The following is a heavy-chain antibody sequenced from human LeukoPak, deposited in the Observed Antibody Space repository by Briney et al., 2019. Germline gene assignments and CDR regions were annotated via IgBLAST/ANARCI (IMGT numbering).Heavy chain of an antibody. CDR1: GFTFRDYG. J-gene: IGHJ4*02. V-gene: IGHV3-7*05. CDR3: ARDGTSIVGSLDY. CDR2: IKQDGSEK. D-gene: IGHD1-26*01. Sequence: PGGSLRLSCAASGFTFRDYGMNGVRQAPGKGREGGASIKQDGSEKYYVDSVKGRFTISRDNAKNSLYLQMNSLRAEDTAVYYCARDGTSIVGSLDYWGQGTLVTVSS.